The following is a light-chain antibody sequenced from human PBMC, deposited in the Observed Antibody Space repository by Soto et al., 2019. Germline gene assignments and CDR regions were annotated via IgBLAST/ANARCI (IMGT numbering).Light chain of an antibody. V-gene: IGKV3-20*01. CDR2: GAS. J-gene: IGKJ1*01. CDR1: QSVSSSY. CDR3: QQYGSSLRT. Sequence: EIVLTQSPGPLSLSPGERATLSCRASQSVSSSYLAWYQQKPGQAPRLLIYGASSRATGIPDRFSGSGSGTDFTLTISRLEPEDFAVYYCQQYGSSLRTFGQGTKVDIK.